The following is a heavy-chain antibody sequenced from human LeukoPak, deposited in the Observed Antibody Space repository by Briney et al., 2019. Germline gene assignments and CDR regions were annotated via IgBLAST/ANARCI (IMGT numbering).Heavy chain of an antibody. CDR2: VSAYADNT. D-gene: IGHD2-15*01. J-gene: IGHJ4*02. V-gene: IGHV1-18*01. Sequence: ASVKVSCKTSGYSFINYGITWVRQAPGQGLEWMGWVSAYADNTNYVQKFQGRVSMTTDTSNNTAYMELTSLKPDDTDVYYCARDCIGCHGFDFWGQGTLVTVSS. CDR1: GYSFINYG. CDR3: ARDCIGCHGFDF.